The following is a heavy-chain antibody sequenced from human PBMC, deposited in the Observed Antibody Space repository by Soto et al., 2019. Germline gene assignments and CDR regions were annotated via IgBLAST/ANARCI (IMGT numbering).Heavy chain of an antibody. CDR3: ARAKNPTGGDTFEL. Sequence: SQTLSLTCDISGDSVSSNTAAWNWIRQSPSRGLEWLGRAFYRSKWFFDYTLSVKGRMTISPDTSKNQFSLQLDSVTPEDSAHYYCARAKNPTGGDTFELWGQGTMVTVSS. V-gene: IGHV6-1*01. D-gene: IGHD3-10*01. CDR2: AFYRSKWFF. CDR1: GDSVSSNTAA. J-gene: IGHJ3*01.